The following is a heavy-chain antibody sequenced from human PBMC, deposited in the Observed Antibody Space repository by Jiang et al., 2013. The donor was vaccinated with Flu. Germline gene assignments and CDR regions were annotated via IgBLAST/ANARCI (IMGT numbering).Heavy chain of an antibody. Sequence: QSGAEVKKPGASVKVSCKASGYSFTDHYLHWVRQAPGEGPEWMGWINPNSGATNYTQAFQGRVTMTRDTSVSTAYMQLNRLRSNDTAIYYCARDFRPVAIFPHSFPEYFHHWGQGTLVTVSS. CDR1: GYSFTDHY. CDR3: ARDFRPVAIFPHSFPEYFHH. V-gene: IGHV1-2*02. D-gene: IGHD5-12*01. J-gene: IGHJ1*01. CDR2: INPNSGAT.